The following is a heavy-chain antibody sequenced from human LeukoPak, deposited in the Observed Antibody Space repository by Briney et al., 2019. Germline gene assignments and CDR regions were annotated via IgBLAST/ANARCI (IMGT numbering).Heavy chain of an antibody. CDR2: FNPNSGGT. V-gene: IGHV1-2*02. J-gene: IGHJ4*02. CDR3: ARGGQISGEYYRPGNDF. D-gene: IGHD2/OR15-2a*01. CDR1: GYTFTDYF. Sequence: ASVKVSCKASGYTFTDYFIHWVRQAPGQGLEWMGWFNPNSGGTNSAQKFQGRVTMTRDTSFSTTYMELSRLTSDDTAVYYCARGGQISGEYYRPGNDFWGQGTLVTVSS.